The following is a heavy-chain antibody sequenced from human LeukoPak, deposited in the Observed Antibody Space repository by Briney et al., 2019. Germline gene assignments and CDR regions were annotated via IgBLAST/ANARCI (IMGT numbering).Heavy chain of an antibody. D-gene: IGHD4-11*01. V-gene: IGHV4-39*07. CDR3: ARAEINDYNRY. Sequence: SSETLSLTCTVSGGSISSSNYYWGWIRQPPGKGLEWIGNIYYSGRTYDNPSLKSRVTISIDTSKNQIFLKLRSTTAADTAHYYCARAEINDYNRYWGQGILVIVSS. CDR2: IYYSGRT. J-gene: IGHJ4*02. CDR1: GGSISSSNYY.